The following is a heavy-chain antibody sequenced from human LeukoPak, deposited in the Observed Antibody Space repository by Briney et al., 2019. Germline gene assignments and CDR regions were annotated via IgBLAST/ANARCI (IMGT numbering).Heavy chain of an antibody. D-gene: IGHD1-26*01. CDR3: ARYVGTTFDY. Sequence: SETLSLTCTVSGGSISSSSYYWGWIRQPPGKGLEWIGNIYHSGSTYYNPSLKSRVTILVDTSKNQFSLKLSSVTAADTAVYYCARYVGTTFDYWGQGTLVTVSS. J-gene: IGHJ4*02. CDR2: IYHSGST. V-gene: IGHV4-39*07. CDR1: GGSISSSSYY.